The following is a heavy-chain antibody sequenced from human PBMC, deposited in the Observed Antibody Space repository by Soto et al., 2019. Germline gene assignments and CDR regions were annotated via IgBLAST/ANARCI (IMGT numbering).Heavy chain of an antibody. D-gene: IGHD3-10*01. Sequence: QVQLQESGPGLVKPSETLSLTCTVSGGSVSSGSYYWSWIRQTPGKGLEWIGYIYYSGSTNYNPSLKSRATISVDTSKNHFSLKLSSVTAADTAVYYCASETLTMVRGVITCGMDVWGQGTTVTVSS. CDR2: IYYSGST. V-gene: IGHV4-61*03. J-gene: IGHJ6*02. CDR3: ASETLTMVRGVITCGMDV. CDR1: GGSVSSGSYY.